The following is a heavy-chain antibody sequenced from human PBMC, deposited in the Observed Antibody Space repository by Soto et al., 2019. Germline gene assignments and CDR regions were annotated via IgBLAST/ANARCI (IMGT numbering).Heavy chain of an antibody. V-gene: IGHV3-21*01. CDR3: ARTAVRGVIYYFDY. CDR1: GFTFSSYS. CDR2: ISSSSSYI. D-gene: IGHD3-10*01. Sequence: GGSLRLSCAASGFTFSSYSMNWVRQAPGKGLEWVSSISSSSSYIYYADSVKGRFTISRDNAKNSLYLQMNSLRAEDTAVYYCARTAVRGVIYYFDYWGQGTLVTVSS. J-gene: IGHJ4*02.